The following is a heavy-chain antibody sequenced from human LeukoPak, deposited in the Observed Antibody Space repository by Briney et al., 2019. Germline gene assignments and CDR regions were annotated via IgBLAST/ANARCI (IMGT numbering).Heavy chain of an antibody. D-gene: IGHD6-13*01. CDR3: ARHEAAALSSLDY. CDR2: IYNSGSA. J-gene: IGHJ4*02. CDR1: GGSISGSY. Sequence: SETLSLTCTVSGGSISGSYWSWIRQPPGKGLEWIGYIYNSGSANYNPSLKSRVAISVDTSKNQFSLKLSSVTAADTAVYYCARHEAAALSSLDYWGQGTLVTVCS. V-gene: IGHV4-59*08.